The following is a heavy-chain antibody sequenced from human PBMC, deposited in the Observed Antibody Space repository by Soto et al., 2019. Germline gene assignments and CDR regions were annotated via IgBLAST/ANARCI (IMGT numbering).Heavy chain of an antibody. Sequence: GGSLRLSCGASGFTFSDYYMSWIRQAPGKGLEWVSYISSSSSYTNSADSVKGRFTISRDNAKNSLYLQMNSLRAEDTAVYYCARAGPCGGDCYQDSPHWGQGTLVTVSS. J-gene: IGHJ4*02. V-gene: IGHV3-11*06. CDR1: GFTFSDYY. D-gene: IGHD2-21*02. CDR3: ARAGPCGGDCYQDSPH. CDR2: ISSSSSYT.